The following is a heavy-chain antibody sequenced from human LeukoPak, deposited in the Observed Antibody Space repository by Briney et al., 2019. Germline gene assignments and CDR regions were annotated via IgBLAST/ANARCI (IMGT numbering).Heavy chain of an antibody. CDR1: GGSISSYY. Sequence: SETLSLTCTVSGGSISSYYWSWIRQPPGKGLEWIGEINHSGSTNYNPSLKSRVTISVDTSKNQFSLKLSSVTAADTAVYYCARDVTGEFDYWGQGTLVTVSS. D-gene: IGHD7-27*01. CDR2: INHSGST. V-gene: IGHV4-34*01. CDR3: ARDVTGEFDY. J-gene: IGHJ4*02.